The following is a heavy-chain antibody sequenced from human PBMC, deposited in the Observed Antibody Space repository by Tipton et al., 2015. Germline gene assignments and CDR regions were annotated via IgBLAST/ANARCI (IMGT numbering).Heavy chain of an antibody. CDR3: ARRSMVGEKGLDS. V-gene: IGHV4-4*02. CDR1: GDSISSINW. D-gene: IGHD1-26*01. Sequence: TLSLTCAVSGDSISSINWWSWVRQPPGKGLEWIGYIYSTGSTYYNPSLKSRVIISVDMSNNQFSLRLTSVTAADTALYYCARRSMVGEKGLDSWGQGTLVTVSS. J-gene: IGHJ4*02. CDR2: IYSTGST.